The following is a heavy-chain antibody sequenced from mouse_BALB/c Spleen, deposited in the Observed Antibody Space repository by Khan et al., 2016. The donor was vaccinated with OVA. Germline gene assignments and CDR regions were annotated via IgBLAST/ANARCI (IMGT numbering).Heavy chain of an antibody. J-gene: IGHJ4*01. Sequence: QVQLQQSGAELAKPGASVKMSCKASGYTFTSYWMHWVKQRPGQGLEWIGYINPSTGYTEYNQKFKDKATLTTDKSSSTVYMQLSSLTTEDSAVYYCAASIGVYYSMDYWGQGTSVTVSS. CDR1: GYTFTSYW. CDR3: AASIGVYYSMDY. CDR2: INPSTGYT. V-gene: IGHV1-7*01. D-gene: IGHD6-1*01.